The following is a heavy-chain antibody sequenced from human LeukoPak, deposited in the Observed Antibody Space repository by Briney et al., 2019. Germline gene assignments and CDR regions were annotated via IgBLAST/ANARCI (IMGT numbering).Heavy chain of an antibody. CDR3: ARGEETGGSYYAYFDY. V-gene: IGHV1-2*02. CDR2: INPNSGGT. Sequence: ASVKVSCKASGYTFTNYGISWVRQAPGQGLEWMGWINPNSGGTNYAQKFQGRVTMTRDTSISTAYMELSRLRSDDTAVYYCARGEETGGSYYAYFDYWGQGTLVTVSS. CDR1: GYTFTNYG. J-gene: IGHJ4*02. D-gene: IGHD1-26*01.